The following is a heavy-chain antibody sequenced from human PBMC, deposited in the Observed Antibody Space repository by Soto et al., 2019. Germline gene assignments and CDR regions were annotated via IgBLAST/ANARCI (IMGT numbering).Heavy chain of an antibody. Sequence: PSETLSLTCTVSGGSVSSGSYYWSWIRQPPGKGLEWIGYIYYSGSTNYNPSLKSRVTISVDTSKNQFSLKLSSVTAADTAVYYCARVSWSDYVVDYWGQGTLVTVSS. CDR3: ARVSWSDYVVDY. CDR2: IYYSGST. V-gene: IGHV4-61*01. CDR1: GGSVSSGSYY. D-gene: IGHD3-3*01. J-gene: IGHJ4*02.